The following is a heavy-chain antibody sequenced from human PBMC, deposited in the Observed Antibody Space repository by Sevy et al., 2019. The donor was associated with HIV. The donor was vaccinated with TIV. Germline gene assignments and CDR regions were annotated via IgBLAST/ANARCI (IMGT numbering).Heavy chain of an antibody. J-gene: IGHJ4*02. CDR1: GFSFSSYD. CDR3: ARGPYYSDSSGYINY. V-gene: IGHV3-33*08. Sequence: GGSLRLSCGVSGFSFSSYDIHWVRQAPGKGLEWVAVIWYDGTNKYYGDSVKGRFTFFRDNSENTVYLHMNTLRDEDTAIYYWARGPYYSDSSGYINYWGQGTLVTVSS. D-gene: IGHD3-22*01. CDR2: IWYDGTNK.